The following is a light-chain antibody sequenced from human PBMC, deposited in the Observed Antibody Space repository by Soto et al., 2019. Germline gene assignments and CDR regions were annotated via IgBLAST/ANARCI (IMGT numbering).Light chain of an antibody. Sequence: DIQMTQSPSSLSASVGDRVTITCQASQDISNYLNWYQQKPGKAPKLLIYDASNLETGVPSRFSGXXXXAXXXXTISSLQPEDVATYYCLQYDNLPPLTFGGGTKVEIK. CDR1: QDISNY. CDR2: DAS. V-gene: IGKV1-33*01. CDR3: LQYDNLPPLT. J-gene: IGKJ4*01.